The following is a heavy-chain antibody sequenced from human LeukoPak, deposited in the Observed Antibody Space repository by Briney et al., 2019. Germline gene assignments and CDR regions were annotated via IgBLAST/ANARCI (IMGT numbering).Heavy chain of an antibody. J-gene: IGHJ3*02. Sequence: GRSLRLSCAASGFTFDDYAMHWVRQAPGKGLEWVSGISWNSGSIGYADSVKGRFTISRDNAKNSLYLQMNSLRAEDTALYYCAKDIYSSSSEYAFDIWGQGTVVTVSS. V-gene: IGHV3-9*01. CDR3: AKDIYSSSSEYAFDI. D-gene: IGHD6-13*01. CDR1: GFTFDDYA. CDR2: ISWNSGSI.